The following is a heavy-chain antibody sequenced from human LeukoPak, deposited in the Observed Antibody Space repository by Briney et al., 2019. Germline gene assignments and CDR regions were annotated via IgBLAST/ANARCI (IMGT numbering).Heavy chain of an antibody. D-gene: IGHD2-2*02. Sequence: GGSLRLSCAASGFTFSSYGMHWVRQAPGKGLEWVAFIRYDGSNKYYADSVKGRFTISRDNSKNTLYLQMNSLRAEDTAVYYCARLPAAIIYYYYYGMDVWGQGTTVTVSS. CDR3: ARLPAAIIYYYYYGMDV. CDR2: IRYDGSNK. V-gene: IGHV3-30*02. CDR1: GFTFSSYG. J-gene: IGHJ6*02.